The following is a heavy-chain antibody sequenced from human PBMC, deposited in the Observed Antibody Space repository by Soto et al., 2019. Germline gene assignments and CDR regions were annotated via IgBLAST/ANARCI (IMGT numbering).Heavy chain of an antibody. V-gene: IGHV1-2*04. CDR3: ARGSIVPPGRDSFDY. CDR1: GYTFTGYY. J-gene: IGHJ4*02. D-gene: IGHD6-6*01. CDR2: INPNSGGT. Sequence: ASVKVSCKASGYTFTGYYMHWVRQAPGQGLEWMGWINPNSGGTNYAQKFQGWVTMTRDTSISTAYMELSRLRSDDTAVYYCARGSIVPPGRDSFDYWGQGTLVTVSS.